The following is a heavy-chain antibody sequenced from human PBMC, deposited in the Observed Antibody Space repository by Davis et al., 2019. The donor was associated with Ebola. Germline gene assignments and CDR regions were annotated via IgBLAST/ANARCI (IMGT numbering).Heavy chain of an antibody. J-gene: IGHJ6*03. D-gene: IGHD6-13*01. Sequence: SVKVSRKASGGTFSSYAISWVRQAPGQGLEWMGGIIPISKKANYAQKFQGRVTITADKSTSTVYIELSSLRSEDTAVYYCANKAGLGGSYVYYYMDVWGKGTTVTVSS. V-gene: IGHV1-69*06. CDR1: GGTFSSYA. CDR2: IIPISKKA. CDR3: ANKAGLGGSYVYYYMDV.